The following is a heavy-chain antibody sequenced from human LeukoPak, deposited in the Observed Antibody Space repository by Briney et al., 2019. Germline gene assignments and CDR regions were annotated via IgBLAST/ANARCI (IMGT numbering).Heavy chain of an antibody. J-gene: IGHJ4*02. CDR3: ARYCSSTKCPFDY. V-gene: IGHV4-31*03. Sequence: SQTLSLTCSVSGGSISSGIYFWSWIRQRPGKGLEWVGYIHHSGTTFYNPSLQSRGTISMDTSNNEFSLRLSAVTDADTAVYYCARYCSSTKCPFDYWGQGTLVTASS. CDR2: IHHSGTT. CDR1: GGSISSGIYF. D-gene: IGHD2-2*01.